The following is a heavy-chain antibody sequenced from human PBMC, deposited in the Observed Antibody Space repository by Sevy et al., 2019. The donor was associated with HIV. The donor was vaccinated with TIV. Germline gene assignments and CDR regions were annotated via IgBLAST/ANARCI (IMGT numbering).Heavy chain of an antibody. CDR2: IRSKAYGGTT. V-gene: IGHV3-49*03. CDR3: TRAGITMIVVVPFDY. Sequence: GGSLKISCTASGFTFGDYAMSWFRQAPGKGLEWVGFIRSKAYGGTTEYAASVEGRFTISRDDSKSIAYLQMNSLKTEDTAVYYCTRAGITMIVVVPFDYWGQGTLVTVSS. D-gene: IGHD3-22*01. J-gene: IGHJ4*02. CDR1: GFTFGDYA.